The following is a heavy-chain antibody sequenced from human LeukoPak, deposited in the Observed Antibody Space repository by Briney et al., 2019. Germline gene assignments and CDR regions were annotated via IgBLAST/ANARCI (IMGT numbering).Heavy chain of an antibody. CDR1: GFTFSSYW. D-gene: IGHD3-10*01. CDR3: ARDVGGAGSH. V-gene: IGHV3-74*01. J-gene: IGHJ4*02. CDR2: INEHGSIT. Sequence: PGESLRLSCAASGFTFSSYWMHWVRQAPGEGLMWVSRINEHGSITDYADSVKDRFTISRDNAKNTLYLHMNSLRAEDTAMYYCARDVGGAGSHWGQGTLVTVSS.